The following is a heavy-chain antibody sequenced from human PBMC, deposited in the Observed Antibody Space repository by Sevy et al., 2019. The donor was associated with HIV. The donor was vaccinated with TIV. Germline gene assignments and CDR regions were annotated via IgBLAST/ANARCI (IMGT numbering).Heavy chain of an antibody. V-gene: IGHV3-73*01. J-gene: IGHJ4*02. CDR3: SISRYGDKPYYFDY. CDR2: FRVKANGYAT. Sequence: GGSLRLSCAVPGFTFSGSAIHWVRQASGKGLEWAGRFRVKANGYATAYAASLKGRFTISRDDSKNTAYLQMNSLKTEDTAVYYISISRYGDKPYYFDYWGQGTLVTVSS. D-gene: IGHD4-17*01. CDR1: GFTFSGSA.